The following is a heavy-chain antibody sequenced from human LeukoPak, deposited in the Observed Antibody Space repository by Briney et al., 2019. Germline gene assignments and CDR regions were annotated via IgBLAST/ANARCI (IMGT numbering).Heavy chain of an antibody. D-gene: IGHD2-15*01. CDR1: GGSISSSSYY. CDR2: IYYTGST. V-gene: IGHV4-61*01. J-gene: IGHJ5*02. Sequence: PSETLSLTCTVSGGSISSSSYYWSWIRQPPGKELEWIGYIYYTGSTNYNPSLKSRVTISVDTSKNQFSLKLSSVTAADTAVYYCAREVIYCSGGNCYSDWFDPWGQGTLVTVSS. CDR3: AREVIYCSGGNCYSDWFDP.